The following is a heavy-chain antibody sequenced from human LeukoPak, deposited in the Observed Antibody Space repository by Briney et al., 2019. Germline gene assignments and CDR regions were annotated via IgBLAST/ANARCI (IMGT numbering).Heavy chain of an antibody. CDR1: XYTFTGYN. D-gene: IGHD3-10*01. CDR2: INANSGGT. J-gene: IGHJ4*02. V-gene: IGHV1-2*02. CDR3: ACASGSYYNGNYFDY. Sequence: GASVKVSXKAXXYTFTGYNMHWVRQAPGQGLEWMGWINANSGGTNYAQKFQGRVTMTRDTSISTAYMELSRLSSDDTAVYYCACASGSYYNGNYFDYWGQGTLVTVSS.